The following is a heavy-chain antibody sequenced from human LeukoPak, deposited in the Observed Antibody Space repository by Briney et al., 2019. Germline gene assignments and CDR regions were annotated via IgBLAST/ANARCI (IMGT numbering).Heavy chain of an antibody. D-gene: IGHD3-10*01. J-gene: IGHJ6*04. Sequence: GASVNVCCNASAGTFSCTALSRVRLPPGQGLELQYVSVPSFGTENSAKKFQGRVTITADESKSTAYMELSSLRSEETAVYYCATTKQPWFGELREPDYYYYYGMDVWGKGTTVTVSS. CDR1: AGTFSCTA. CDR3: ATTKQPWFGELREPDYYYYYGMDV. V-gene: IGHV1-69*13. CDR2: SVPSFGTE.